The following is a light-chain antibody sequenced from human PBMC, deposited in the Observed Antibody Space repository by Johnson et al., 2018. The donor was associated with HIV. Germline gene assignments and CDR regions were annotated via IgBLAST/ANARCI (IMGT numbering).Light chain of an antibody. CDR2: DNN. CDR3: GTWDSRLSAWS. Sequence: QSVLTQPPSVSAAPGQKVTISCSGSSSNIANIYVSWYQQLPGTAPKLLIYDNNNRPSGIPDRFSGSKSGTSATLGITGLQTGDEADYYCGTWDSRLSAWSFGTGTKVAVL. J-gene: IGLJ1*01. CDR1: SSNIANIY. V-gene: IGLV1-51*01.